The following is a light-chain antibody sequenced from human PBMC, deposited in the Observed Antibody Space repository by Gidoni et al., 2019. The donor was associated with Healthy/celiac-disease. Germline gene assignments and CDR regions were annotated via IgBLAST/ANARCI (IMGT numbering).Light chain of an antibody. CDR3: QQYNNWPFT. CDR2: GAS. J-gene: IGKJ4*02. CDR1: QSISSN. Sequence: EIGMTQSPATLSASAGERATITCRASQSISSNLAWYQQKPGQAPRLLIYGASTRATGIPARFSGSGSGTEFTLTISSLQSEDFAVYYCQQYNNWPFTFGGGTKVEIK. V-gene: IGKV3-15*01.